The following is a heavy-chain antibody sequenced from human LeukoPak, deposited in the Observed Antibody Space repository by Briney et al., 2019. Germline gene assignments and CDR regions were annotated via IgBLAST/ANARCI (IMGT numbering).Heavy chain of an antibody. Sequence: ASVKVSCKASGYTFTSYGISWVRQAPGQGLEWMGWISAYNGNTNYAQKLQGRVTMTTDTSTSTAYMELRSLRSDATAVYYCARDSGLSGGSWPLDYWGQGTPVTVSS. CDR3: ARDSGLSGGSWPLDY. V-gene: IGHV1-18*01. D-gene: IGHD2-15*01. CDR1: GYTFTSYG. CDR2: ISAYNGNT. J-gene: IGHJ4*02.